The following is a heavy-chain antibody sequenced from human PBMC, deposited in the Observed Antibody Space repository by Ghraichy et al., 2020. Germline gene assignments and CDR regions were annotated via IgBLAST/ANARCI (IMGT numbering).Heavy chain of an antibody. J-gene: IGHJ4*02. CDR3: ARDSRAWSIDY. Sequence: ASVKVSCKTSGYIFTNYHIHWVRQAPGQGLEWMGLININTDDRRPAPRFQGRITFTRDTSISTAYMELSSLMSDDTAVYYCARDSRAWSIDYWGQGTLVTVSS. D-gene: IGHD2-8*02. V-gene: IGHV1-2*06. CDR1: GYIFTNYH. CDR2: ININTDDR.